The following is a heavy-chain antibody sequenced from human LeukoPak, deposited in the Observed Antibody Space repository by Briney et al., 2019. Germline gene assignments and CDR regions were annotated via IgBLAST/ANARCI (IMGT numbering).Heavy chain of an antibody. Sequence: GGSLRLSCAASGFTFSSYAMHWVRQAPGKGLEWAAVISYDGSNKYYADSVKGRFTISRDNSKNTLYLQMNSLRAEDTAVYYCAREVGSSWVHYFDYWGQGTLVTVSS. CDR1: GFTFSSYA. V-gene: IGHV3-30-3*01. CDR3: AREVGSSWVHYFDY. D-gene: IGHD6-13*01. CDR2: ISYDGSNK. J-gene: IGHJ4*02.